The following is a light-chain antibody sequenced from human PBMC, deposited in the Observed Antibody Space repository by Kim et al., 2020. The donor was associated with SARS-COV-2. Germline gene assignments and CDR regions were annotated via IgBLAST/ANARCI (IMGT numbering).Light chain of an antibody. CDR3: QQTYSNPVT. CDR2: TAS. Sequence: AAVGDRVTITCRASQPITNYLNWYQQKPGKAPKLLIYTASTLQSGVPSRFSGRGSGTDFALTISSLQPEDFATYYCQQTYSNPVTFGQGTRLEIK. V-gene: IGKV1-39*01. CDR1: QPITNY. J-gene: IGKJ5*01.